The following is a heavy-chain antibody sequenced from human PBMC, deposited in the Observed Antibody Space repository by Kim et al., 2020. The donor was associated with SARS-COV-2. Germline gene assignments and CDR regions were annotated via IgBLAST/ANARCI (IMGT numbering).Heavy chain of an antibody. J-gene: IGHJ4*02. D-gene: IGHD3-22*01. Sequence: KFQGRVTITRDTSASTAYMELSSLRSEDTAVYYCARTPGYDSSGYYYSKWGQGTLVTVSS. CDR3: ARTPGYDSSGYYYSK. V-gene: IGHV1-3*01.